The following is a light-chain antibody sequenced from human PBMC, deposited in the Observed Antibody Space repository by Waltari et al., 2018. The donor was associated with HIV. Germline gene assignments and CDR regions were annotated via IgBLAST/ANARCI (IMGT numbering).Light chain of an antibody. Sequence: EIVMTQSPATLSVSPGERATLSCRASQNIINNLAWYQQKPGQAPRLLIYGASTRATSIPARFSGSGYETDFTLTINSLQSEDIAGYYCQQYNTWPLSFGGGTKVEIK. J-gene: IGKJ4*01. CDR3: QQYNTWPLS. CDR2: GAS. CDR1: QNIINN. V-gene: IGKV3-15*01.